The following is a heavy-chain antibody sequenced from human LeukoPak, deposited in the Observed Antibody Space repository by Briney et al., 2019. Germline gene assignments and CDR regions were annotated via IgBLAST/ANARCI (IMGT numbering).Heavy chain of an antibody. D-gene: IGHD2-21*01. CDR3: ARGDGGGDQTPHPNYYYYYMDV. J-gene: IGHJ6*03. CDR2: INPSGGST. V-gene: IGHV1-46*01. CDR1: GYTFTSYY. Sequence: GASVKVSCKASGYTFTSYYMHWVRQAPGQGLEWMGIINPSGGSTSYAQKFQGRVTMTRDTSTSTVYMELSSLRSEDTAVYYCARGDGGGDQTPHPNYYYYYMDVWGKGTTVIVSS.